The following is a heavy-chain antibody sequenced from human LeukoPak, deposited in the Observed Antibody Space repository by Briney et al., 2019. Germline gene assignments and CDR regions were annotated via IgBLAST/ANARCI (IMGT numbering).Heavy chain of an antibody. CDR1: GFTFSSYW. D-gene: IGHD5-12*01. CDR3: ATNGGGDSGYGNFDY. Sequence: GGSLRLSCVASGFTFSSYWMHWVRQAPGKGLLWVSRINSDGSSTSYADSVKGRFTVSRDNAKNSLYLQMNSLRPEDTALYYCATNGGGDSGYGNFDYWGQGTLVTVSS. V-gene: IGHV3-74*01. CDR2: INSDGSST. J-gene: IGHJ4*02.